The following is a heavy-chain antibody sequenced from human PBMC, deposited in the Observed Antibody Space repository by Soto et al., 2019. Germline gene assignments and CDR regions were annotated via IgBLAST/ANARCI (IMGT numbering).Heavy chain of an antibody. CDR3: ARSPDTTMVSYYYYGMDV. D-gene: IGHD5-18*01. CDR2: INAGNGNT. J-gene: IGHJ6*02. V-gene: IGHV1-3*01. CDR1: GYTFTNYA. Sequence: GASVKVSCKASGYTFTNYAMHWVRQAPGQRLERMGWINAGNGNTKYSQKVQGRVTITRDTSASTAYMELSSLRSEDTAVYYCARSPDTTMVSYYYYGMDVWGQGTTVTVSS.